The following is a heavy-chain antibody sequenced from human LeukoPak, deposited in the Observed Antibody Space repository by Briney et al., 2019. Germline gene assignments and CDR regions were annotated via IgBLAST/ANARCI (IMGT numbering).Heavy chain of an antibody. V-gene: IGHV4-59*01. CDR2: IYYSGST. CDR1: GGSISSYY. J-gene: IGHJ5*02. CDR3: ARGRYYYDSSGYYASYNWFDP. Sequence: SETLSLTCTVSGGSISSYYWSWIRQPPGKGLEWIGYIYYSGSTNYNPSLKSRVTISVDTSKNQFSLKLSSVTAVDTAVYCCARGRYYYDSSGYYASYNWFDPWGQGTLVTVSS. D-gene: IGHD3-22*01.